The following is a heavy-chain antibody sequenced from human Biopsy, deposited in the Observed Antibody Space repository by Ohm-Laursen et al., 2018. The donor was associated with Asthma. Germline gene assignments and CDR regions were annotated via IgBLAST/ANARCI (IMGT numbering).Heavy chain of an antibody. CDR3: ARVQKSPGDRWFDP. Sequence: SSVKVSCKASGYNFISFAIHWVRQAPGEGLEWMGRINPNGGATIYAQKLQGRVTMTRDTSISTAYMELSRLTSDDTAVYYCARVQKSPGDRWFDPWGQGTLVTVSS. D-gene: IGHD7-27*01. V-gene: IGHV1-2*06. CDR1: GYNFISFA. CDR2: INPNGGAT. J-gene: IGHJ5*02.